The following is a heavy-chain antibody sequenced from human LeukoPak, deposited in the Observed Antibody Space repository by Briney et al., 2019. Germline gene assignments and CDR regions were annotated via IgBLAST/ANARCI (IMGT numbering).Heavy chain of an antibody. CDR1: GFTFSSYW. J-gene: IGHJ4*02. CDR3: ASGWFGELLWLDY. D-gene: IGHD3-10*01. V-gene: IGHV3-7*01. CDR2: IKQDGSEK. Sequence: PGGSLRLSCAASGFTFSSYWMNWARQAPGRGLEWVANIKQDGSEKYYVGSVKGRFTISRDNAKNSLYLQMNSLRAEDTAVYYCASGWFGELLWLDYWGQGTLVTVSS.